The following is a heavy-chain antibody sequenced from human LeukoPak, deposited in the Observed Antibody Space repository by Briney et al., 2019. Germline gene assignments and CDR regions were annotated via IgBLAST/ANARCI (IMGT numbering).Heavy chain of an antibody. CDR1: GFSVSNNY. Sequence: GGSLRLSCAASGFSVSNNYLKWVRQAPGKGLEWVSLLYSDGSTYYANSVKGRFSISRDNSKNTLYLQMSSLRAEDTAVYYCATDDALETWGQGTRVTVSS. CDR2: LYSDGST. J-gene: IGHJ3*02. V-gene: IGHV3-66*01. CDR3: ATDDALET.